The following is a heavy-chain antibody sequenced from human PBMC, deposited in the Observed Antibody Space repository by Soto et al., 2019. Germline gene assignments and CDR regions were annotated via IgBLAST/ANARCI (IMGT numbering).Heavy chain of an antibody. J-gene: IGHJ4*02. CDR2: ISGSGGST. CDR1: GFTFSSYA. V-gene: IGHV3-23*01. Sequence: GGSLRLSCAASGFTFSSYAMSWVRQAPGKGLEWVSAISGSGGSTYYADSVKGRFTISRDNSKNTLYLQMNSLRAEDTAVYYCAKEWAYDFWSGYYNFDYWGQGTLVTVSS. D-gene: IGHD3-3*01. CDR3: AKEWAYDFWSGYYNFDY.